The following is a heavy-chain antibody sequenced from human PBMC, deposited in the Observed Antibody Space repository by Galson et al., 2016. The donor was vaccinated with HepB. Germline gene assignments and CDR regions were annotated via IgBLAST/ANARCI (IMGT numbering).Heavy chain of an antibody. J-gene: IGHJ6*02. CDR1: GYTFTTYA. CDR3: ARGGKLGYYYGMDV. V-gene: IGHV1-3*01. CDR2: INAGNGNT. Sequence: SVKVSCKASGYTFTTYAMHWVRQAPGQRLEWMGWINAGNGNTKYSQKFQGRVTITSDTSASRAYMEVSSLRSEDTAVYYCARGGKLGYYYGMDVWGQGTTVTVSS. D-gene: IGHD7-27*01.